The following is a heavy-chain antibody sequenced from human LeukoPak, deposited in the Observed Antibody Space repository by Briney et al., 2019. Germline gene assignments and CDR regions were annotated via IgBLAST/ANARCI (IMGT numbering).Heavy chain of an antibody. CDR3: ATRYCSGGSCPNYYYYYMDV. CDR1: GGTFSSYA. Sequence: ASVKVSCKASGGTFSSYAISWVRQAPGKGLEWMGGFDPEDGETIYAQKFQGRVTMTEDTSTDTAYMELSSLRSEDTAVYYCATRYCSGGSCPNYYYYYMDVWGKGTTVTISS. V-gene: IGHV1-24*01. CDR2: FDPEDGET. J-gene: IGHJ6*03. D-gene: IGHD2-15*01.